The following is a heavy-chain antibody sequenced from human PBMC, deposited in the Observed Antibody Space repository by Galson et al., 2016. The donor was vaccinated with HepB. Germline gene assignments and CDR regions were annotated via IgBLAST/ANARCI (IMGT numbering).Heavy chain of an antibody. V-gene: IGHV4-30-2*01. CDR1: GGSIISGGYS. Sequence: TLSLTCAVSGGSIISGGYSWNWIRQPPGKGLELIGYVSHRGSTYYNPSLKSRVTISVDKSKNQESLNLNSVTAADTAIYFCARESGTGATSWFDPWGKGTLVTVSA. CDR3: ARESGTGATSWFDP. D-gene: IGHD2-8*02. CDR2: VSHRGST. J-gene: IGHJ5*02.